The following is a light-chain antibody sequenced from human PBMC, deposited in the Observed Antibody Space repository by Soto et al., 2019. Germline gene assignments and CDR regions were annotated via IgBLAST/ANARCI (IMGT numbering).Light chain of an antibody. Sequence: PLPQATSSLSASVGDRVTIPCRASQGISSYLAWLQQKPGKAPKLLIYAASTLQSGVPSRFSGSGSGTDFTLTISSLQPEDFATYYCQQLDNFPLTFGQGTRLE. CDR3: QQLDNFPLT. V-gene: IGKV1-9*01. CDR2: AAS. J-gene: IGKJ5*01. CDR1: QGISSY.